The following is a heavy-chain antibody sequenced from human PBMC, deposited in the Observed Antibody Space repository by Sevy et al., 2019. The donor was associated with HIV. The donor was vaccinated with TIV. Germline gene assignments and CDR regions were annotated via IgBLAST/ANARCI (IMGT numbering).Heavy chain of an antibody. D-gene: IGHD5-12*01. V-gene: IGHV3-74*01. CDR3: VRGSITGYASDY. CDR2: INSDGSTT. CDR1: GFTFSRYW. Sequence: GGSLRLSCAASGFTFSRYWMHWVRQAPGKGLVWVSRINSDGSTTSYADSVKGRFTISRDNAKNTLYLQMNSLRAEDTAVYYCVRGSITGYASDYWGQGTLVTVSS. J-gene: IGHJ4*02.